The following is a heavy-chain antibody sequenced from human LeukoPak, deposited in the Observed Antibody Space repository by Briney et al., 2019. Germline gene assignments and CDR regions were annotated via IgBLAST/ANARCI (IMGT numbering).Heavy chain of an antibody. V-gene: IGHV1-24*01. Sequence: ASVKVSCKVYGDTLTELSTHWVRQAPGKGLEWMGGFDPERGEAIYAQTFQGRITMTEDTSTDTAYMELSSLTSDDTAVYYCAAEGQRLLGYWGQGTLVTVSS. CDR1: GDTLTELS. CDR2: FDPERGEA. J-gene: IGHJ4*02. D-gene: IGHD3-10*01. CDR3: AAEGQRLLGY.